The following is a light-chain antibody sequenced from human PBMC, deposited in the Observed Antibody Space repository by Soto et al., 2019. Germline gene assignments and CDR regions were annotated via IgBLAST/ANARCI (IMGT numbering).Light chain of an antibody. J-gene: IGKJ4*01. V-gene: IGKV3-20*01. CDR3: QQYGSSPLT. CDR1: QSVSSSY. CDR2: GAS. Sequence: EIVLTQAPGTLSFSPGERATLSCRASQSVSSSYLAWYQQKPGQAPRLLIYGASSRATGIPDRFSGSGSGTDFTLTTSRLEPEDFAVYYCQQYGSSPLTSGGGTKVDIK.